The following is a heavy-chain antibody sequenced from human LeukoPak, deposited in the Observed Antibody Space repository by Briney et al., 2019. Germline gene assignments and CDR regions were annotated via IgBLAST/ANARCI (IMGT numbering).Heavy chain of an antibody. D-gene: IGHD6-6*01. Sequence: GESLRLSCAASGFTFSSCAVSWVRQAPGKGLEWVSAIGGSGSRTWYADSVKGRFTISRDNSKNTLYMQMNSLRAEDTAVYYCAKDEYYYEYWGQGTLVTVSS. CDR1: GFTFSSCA. V-gene: IGHV3-23*01. J-gene: IGHJ4*02. CDR2: IGGSGSRT. CDR3: AKDEYYYEY.